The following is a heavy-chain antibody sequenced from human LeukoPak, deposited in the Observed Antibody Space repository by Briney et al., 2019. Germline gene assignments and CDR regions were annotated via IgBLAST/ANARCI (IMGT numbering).Heavy chain of an antibody. CDR3: ARTYGSNSYYYYYMDV. J-gene: IGHJ6*03. CDR2: TYYSSKWFS. V-gene: IGHV6-1*01. Sequence: SQTLSLTCVLSGDSVSSTIAAWHWIRQSPSRGLERLGRTYYSSKWFSDYSVSVKSRIIINPDTSRNQFSLQLNSVIPEDTAVYYCARTYGSNSYYYYYMDVWGTGTTVTVSS. D-gene: IGHD4-23*01. CDR1: GDSVSSTIAA.